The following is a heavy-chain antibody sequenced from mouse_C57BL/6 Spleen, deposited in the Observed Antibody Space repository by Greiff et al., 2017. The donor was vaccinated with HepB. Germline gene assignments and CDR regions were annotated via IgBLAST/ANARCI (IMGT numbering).Heavy chain of an antibody. J-gene: IGHJ3*01. CDR2: IDPENGDT. V-gene: IGHV14-4*01. D-gene: IGHD5-5*01. Sequence: EVQLQQSGAELVRPGASVKLSCTASGFNIKDDYMHWVKQRPEQGLEWIGWIDPENGDTEYASKFQGKATITADTSSNTAYLQLSSLTSEDTAVYYCTPLNYLFAYWGQGTLVTVSA. CDR1: GFNIKDDY. CDR3: TPLNYLFAY.